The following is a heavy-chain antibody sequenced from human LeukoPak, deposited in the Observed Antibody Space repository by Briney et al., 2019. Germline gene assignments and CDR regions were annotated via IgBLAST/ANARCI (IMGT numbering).Heavy chain of an antibody. Sequence: GGSLRLSCAASGFTFSSYSMNWVRQAPGKGLEWVSSISSSSSYIYYADSVKGRFTISRDNAKNSLYLQMNSLRAEDTAVYYCARAMGIAVAGTGWYFDLWGRGTLVTVSS. CDR2: ISSSSSYI. CDR3: ARAMGIAVAGTGWYFDL. D-gene: IGHD6-19*01. CDR1: GFTFSSYS. J-gene: IGHJ2*01. V-gene: IGHV3-21*01.